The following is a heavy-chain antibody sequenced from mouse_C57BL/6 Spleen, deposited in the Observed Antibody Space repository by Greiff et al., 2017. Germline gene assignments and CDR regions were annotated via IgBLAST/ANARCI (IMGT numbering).Heavy chain of an antibody. Sequence: EVQLQQSGPELVKPGASVKMSCKASGYTFTDYNMHWVKQSHGKSLEWIGYINPNNGGTSYNQKFKGKATLTVNKSSSTAYMELRSLTSEDSAVYYCARGRDYSNYGFAYWGQGTLVTVSA. CDR1: GYTFTDYN. V-gene: IGHV1-22*01. CDR3: ARGRDYSNYGFAY. D-gene: IGHD2-5*01. J-gene: IGHJ3*01. CDR2: INPNNGGT.